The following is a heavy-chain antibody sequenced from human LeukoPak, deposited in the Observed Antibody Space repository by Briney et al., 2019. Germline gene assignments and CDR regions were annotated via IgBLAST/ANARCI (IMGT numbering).Heavy chain of an antibody. V-gene: IGHV3-30*04. CDR2: VSSVGNNK. J-gene: IGHJ4*02. CDR1: GFTVNGHP. D-gene: IGHD5-18*01. Sequence: GGSLRLSCATSGFTVNGHPMHWVRQAPGKGLEWVAVVSSVGNNKYYTDSVKGRFTVSRDDSNNMVYLHMTGLRSEDSAVYFCVRDHNYAFDYWGQGTLVTVSS. CDR3: VRDHNYAFDY.